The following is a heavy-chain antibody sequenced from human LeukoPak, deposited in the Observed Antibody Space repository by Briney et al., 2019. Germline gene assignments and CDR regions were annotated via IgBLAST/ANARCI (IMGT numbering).Heavy chain of an antibody. CDR1: GFNFRTFS. CDR2: ISSTSSYI. Sequence: GGSLRLSCVVSGFNFRTFSMNWVRQVPGKGPEWVSSISSTSSYIYYGDAVRGRFTVFRDNAKNSVYLQMNSLRVDDTAVYYCARAADFWGSSFTNWFDSWGQGTVVTVSS. D-gene: IGHD3-3*01. V-gene: IGHV3-21*06. J-gene: IGHJ5*01. CDR3: ARAADFWGSSFTNWFDS.